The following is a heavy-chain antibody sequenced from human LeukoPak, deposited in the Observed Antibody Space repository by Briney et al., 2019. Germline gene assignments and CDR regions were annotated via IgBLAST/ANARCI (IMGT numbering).Heavy chain of an antibody. J-gene: IGHJ6*03. Sequence: ASVKVSCKASGYTFTSYGISWVRQAPGQGLEWMGWISAYNGNTNYAQKLQGRVTMTTDTSTSTAYMELRSLRSDDTAVYYCARWFGELLGPDLLYYYYNYMDVWGKGTTVTVSS. D-gene: IGHD3-10*01. V-gene: IGHV1-18*01. CDR3: ARWFGELLGPDLLYYYYNYMDV. CDR2: ISAYNGNT. CDR1: GYTFTSYG.